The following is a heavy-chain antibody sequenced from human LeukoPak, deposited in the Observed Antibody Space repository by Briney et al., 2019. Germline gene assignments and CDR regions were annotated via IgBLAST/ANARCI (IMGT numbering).Heavy chain of an antibody. D-gene: IGHD5-18*01. CDR2: IYYSGST. CDR1: GGSISSGDYY. Sequence: SETLSLTCSVSGGSISSGDYYWSWIRQPPGKGLEWIGYIYYSGSTYYNPSLKSRVTISVDTSKNQFSLKLSSVTAADTAVYYCASEGIQRGIDYWGQGTLVTVSS. V-gene: IGHV4-30-4*01. J-gene: IGHJ4*02. CDR3: ASEGIQRGIDY.